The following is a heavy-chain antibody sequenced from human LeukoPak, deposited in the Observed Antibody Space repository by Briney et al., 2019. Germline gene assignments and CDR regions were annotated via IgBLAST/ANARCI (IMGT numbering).Heavy chain of an antibody. D-gene: IGHD3-22*01. V-gene: IGHV4-30-4*01. CDR1: GGSISSGDYY. Sequence: SQTLSLTCTVSGGSISSGDYYWSWIRQPPGKGLEWIGYIYYSGSTYYNPSLKSRVTISVDTSKNQFSLKLSSVTAADTAVYYCARGGGSSGYCYFDYWGQGTLVTVSS. J-gene: IGHJ4*02. CDR3: ARGGGSSGYCYFDY. CDR2: IYYSGST.